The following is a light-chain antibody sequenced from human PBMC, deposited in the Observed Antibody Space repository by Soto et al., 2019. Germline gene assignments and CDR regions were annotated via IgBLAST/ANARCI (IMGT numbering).Light chain of an antibody. CDR2: GDS. CDR3: QSYDSSLSREV. V-gene: IGLV1-40*01. J-gene: IGLJ1*01. CDR1: SSNIGAGYD. Sequence: QSVPTQPPSVSGAPGQRVTISCTGSSSNIGAGYDVHWYQQLPGTAPKLLIYGDSNRPSGVPDRFSGSKSGTSASLAITGLQAEDEADYYCQSYDSSLSREVFGAGTKLTVL.